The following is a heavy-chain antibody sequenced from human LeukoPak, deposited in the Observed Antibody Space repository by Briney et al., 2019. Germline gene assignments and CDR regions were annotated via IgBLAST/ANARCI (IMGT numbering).Heavy chain of an antibody. CDR2: IYYSGST. CDR1: GGSISSYY. D-gene: IGHD2-15*01. CDR3: ARRPPPRCSGGSCYSYYYYGMDV. J-gene: IGHJ6*02. Sequence: SETLSLTCTVSGGSISSYYWSWIRQPPGKGLEWIGYIYYSGSTNYNPSLKSRVTISVDTSKNQFSLKLSSVTAADTAVYYCARRPPPRCSGGSCYSYYYYGMDVWGQGTTVTVSS. V-gene: IGHV4-59*08.